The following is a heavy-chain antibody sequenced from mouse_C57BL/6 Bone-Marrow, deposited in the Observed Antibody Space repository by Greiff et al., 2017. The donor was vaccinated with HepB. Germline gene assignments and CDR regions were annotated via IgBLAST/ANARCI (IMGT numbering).Heavy chain of an antibody. CDR1: GFSLTSYG. CDR2: IWGVGST. J-gene: IGHJ4*01. CDR3: ASLLPSYAMDY. V-gene: IGHV2-6*01. Sequence: VQGVESGPGLVAPSQSLSITCTVSGFSLTSYGVDWVRQSPGKGLEWLGVIWGVGSTNYNSALKSRLSISKDNSKSQVFLKMNSLQTDDTAMYYCASLLPSYAMDYWGQGTSVTVSS. D-gene: IGHD1-1*01.